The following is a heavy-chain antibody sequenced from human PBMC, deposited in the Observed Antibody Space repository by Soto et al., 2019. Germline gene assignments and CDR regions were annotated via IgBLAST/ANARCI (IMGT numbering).Heavy chain of an antibody. Sequence: GGSLRLSCAASGFTFSTYCMHWVRQAPGTGLVWVSRTCRDRSATAYADYVKGRLNISRDNAKNKLYLQMNSLRVEDTAIYYCVRGTSDRRGMHXWGQGTLFTVSX. CDR1: GFTFSTYC. J-gene: IGHJ4*02. V-gene: IGHV3-74*01. D-gene: IGHD2-2*01. CDR3: VRGTSDRRGMHX. CDR2: TCRDRSAT.